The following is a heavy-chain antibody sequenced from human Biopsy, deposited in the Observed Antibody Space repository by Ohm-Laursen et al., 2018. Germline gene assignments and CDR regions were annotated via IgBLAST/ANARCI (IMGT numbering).Heavy chain of an antibody. V-gene: IGHV4-61*01. J-gene: IGHJ4*02. CDR2: IYSGGNT. Sequence: SDTLSLTCTLSGYSIIPSGPENWSWIRQPPGQGLQYIGSIYSGGNTNYNPSLRSRVTMSVDTSKNQFSLRLNSVTAADTAVFYCARRGSGGRSFDYWGQGSLVTVSS. D-gene: IGHD2-15*01. CDR1: GYSIIPSGPEN. CDR3: ARRGSGGRSFDY.